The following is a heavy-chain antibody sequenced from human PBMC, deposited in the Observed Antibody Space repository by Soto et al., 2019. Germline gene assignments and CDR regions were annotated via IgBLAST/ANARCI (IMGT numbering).Heavy chain of an antibody. V-gene: IGHV1-46*01. Sequence: ASVKVSCKASGYTFTSYYMHWVRQAPGQGLEWMGIINPSGGSTNYAQKLQGRVTMTTDTSTSTAYMELRSLRSDDTAVYYCARDSPPVDYWGQGTLVTVSS. CDR2: INPSGGST. CDR3: ARDSPPVDY. CDR1: GYTFTSYY. J-gene: IGHJ4*02.